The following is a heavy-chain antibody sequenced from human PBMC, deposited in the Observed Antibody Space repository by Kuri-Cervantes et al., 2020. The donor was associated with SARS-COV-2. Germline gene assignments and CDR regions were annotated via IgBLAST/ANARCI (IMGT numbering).Heavy chain of an antibody. D-gene: IGHD2-2*01. V-gene: IGHV3-30-3*01. Sequence: GESLKISCAASGFTFSSYAMHWVRQAPGKGLEWVAVISYDGSNKYYADSVKGRITISRDNSKNTLYLQMNSLRAEDTAVYYCARDHHASLCSSTSCYAGGYYYYGMDVWGQGTTVTVSS. CDR2: ISYDGSNK. CDR1: GFTFSSYA. CDR3: ARDHHASLCSSTSCYAGGYYYYGMDV. J-gene: IGHJ6*02.